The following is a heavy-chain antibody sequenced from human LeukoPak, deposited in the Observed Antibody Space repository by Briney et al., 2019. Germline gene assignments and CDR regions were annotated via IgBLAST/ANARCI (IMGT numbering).Heavy chain of an antibody. CDR1: GFTFSDYY. Sequence: GGSLRLSCAASGFTFSDYYMSWVRQAPGKGLEWVANIKQDGTEKYYVDSVKGRFTISRENAENSLYLQMNSLRVEDTAVYYCAKLAKYFYGSETYYFFEHWGQGTPVTASS. D-gene: IGHD3-10*01. V-gene: IGHV3-7*01. J-gene: IGHJ4*02. CDR2: IKQDGTEK. CDR3: AKLAKYFYGSETYYFFEH.